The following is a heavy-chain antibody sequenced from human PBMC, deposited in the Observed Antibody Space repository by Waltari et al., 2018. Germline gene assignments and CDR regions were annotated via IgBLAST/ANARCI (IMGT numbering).Heavy chain of an antibody. J-gene: IGHJ2*01. CDR1: GFTFSSYA. V-gene: IGHV3-23*03. Sequence: EVQLLESGGGLVQHGGSLRLSSAASGFTFSSYALSWVRQAPGKGLEWVSVIYSGGSTYYADSVKGRFTISRDNSKNTLYLQMNSLRAEDTAVYYCAKDVRYFDLWGRGTLVTVSS. CDR3: AKDVRYFDL. CDR2: IYSGGST.